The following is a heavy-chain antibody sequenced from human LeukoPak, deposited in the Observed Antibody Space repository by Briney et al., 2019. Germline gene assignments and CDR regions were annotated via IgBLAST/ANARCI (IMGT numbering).Heavy chain of an antibody. CDR3: ASVLSSGWYYYYYMDV. CDR2: ISSSSTTI. D-gene: IGHD6-19*01. J-gene: IGHJ6*03. CDR1: GFTFSGYS. V-gene: IGHV3-48*01. Sequence: GGSLRLSCAASGFTFSGYSMNWVRQAPGKGLEWVSYISSSSTTIYYADSVKGRFTISRDNAKNSLYLQMNSLRAEDTAVYYCASVLSSGWYYYYYMDVWGKGTTVTISS.